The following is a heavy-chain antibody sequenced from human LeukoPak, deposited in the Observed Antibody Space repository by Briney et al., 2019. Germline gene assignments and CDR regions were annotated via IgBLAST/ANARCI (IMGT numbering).Heavy chain of an antibody. V-gene: IGHV1-69*05. D-gene: IGHD2-15*01. CDR1: GGTFSSYA. CDR2: IIPIFGTA. Sequence: GSSVKVSCKASGGTFSSYAISWVRQAPGQGLEWMGRIIPIFGTANYAQKFQGRVTITTDESTSTAYMELSSLRSEDTAVYYCARGDCSGGSCYSIHDHYYYYYMDVWGKGTTVTVSS. J-gene: IGHJ6*03. CDR3: ARGDCSGGSCYSIHDHYYYYYMDV.